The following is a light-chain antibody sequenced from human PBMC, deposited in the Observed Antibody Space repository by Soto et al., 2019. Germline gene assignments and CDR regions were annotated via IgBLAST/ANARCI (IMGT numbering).Light chain of an antibody. V-gene: IGLV2-14*01. Sequence: QSALTQPASVSGSPGQSITISCTGTSSDVGGYNYVSWYQQHPGKAPKLMIYEVSNQPSGVSNCFSGSKSGNTASLTISGLQAEDEADYYCSSYTSSSTPLYVFGTGTKVTVL. CDR1: SSDVGGYNY. J-gene: IGLJ1*01. CDR2: EVS. CDR3: SSYTSSSTPLYV.